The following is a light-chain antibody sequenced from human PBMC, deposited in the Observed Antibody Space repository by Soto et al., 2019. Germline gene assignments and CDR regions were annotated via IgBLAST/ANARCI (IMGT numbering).Light chain of an antibody. CDR1: QSISAW. Sequence: DIQMTQSPSTLSASVGDRVTITCRASQSISAWLAWYQQKPGKAPKLLIYDASSLESGVPSRFSGSGSGTDFTLTITSLQPVDFATYYCQQYNSYLWTFGQGTKVEFK. CDR2: DAS. J-gene: IGKJ1*01. CDR3: QQYNSYLWT. V-gene: IGKV1-5*01.